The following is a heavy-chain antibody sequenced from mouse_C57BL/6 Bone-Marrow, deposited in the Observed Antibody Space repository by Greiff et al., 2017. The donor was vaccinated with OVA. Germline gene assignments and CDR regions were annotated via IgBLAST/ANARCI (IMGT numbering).Heavy chain of an antibody. CDR1: GFTFTDYY. D-gene: IGHD1-1*01. CDR3: ARDSGYYGSINYFDY. Sequence: EVQLVESGGGLVQPGGSLSLSCAASGFTFTDYYMSWVRQPPGKALEWFGFISNKANGYTTEYSASVKGRFTISRDNSQSILYLQMNALRAEDSATYYCARDSGYYGSINYFDYWGQGTTLTVSS. CDR2: ISNKANGYTT. J-gene: IGHJ2*01. V-gene: IGHV7-3*01.